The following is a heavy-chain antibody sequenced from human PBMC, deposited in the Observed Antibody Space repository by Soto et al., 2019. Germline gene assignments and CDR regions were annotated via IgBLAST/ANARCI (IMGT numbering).Heavy chain of an antibody. J-gene: IGHJ6*02. V-gene: IGHV1-2*02. CDR3: ARGPPPYDSSTYNSQYYYGLDV. Sequence: ASVKVSCKASGYTFSDYYMNWARQAPGQGLEWMGWIDPNSGDTHYAQKFKGRVTMTRDTSFGTVYMELSRLRSDDTAVYYCARGPPPYDSSTYNSQYYYGLDVRGQGTTVTVSS. CDR2: IDPNSGDT. CDR1: GYTFSDYY. D-gene: IGHD3-22*01.